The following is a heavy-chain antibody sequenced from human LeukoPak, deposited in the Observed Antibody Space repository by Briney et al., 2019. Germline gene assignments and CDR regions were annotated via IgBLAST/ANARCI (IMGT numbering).Heavy chain of an antibody. J-gene: IGHJ4*02. D-gene: IGHD5-18*01. CDR2: ISSSGSTI. V-gene: IGHV3-48*04. CDR1: GFPFSLYS. CDR3: VKVDREHTAMVEIDY. Sequence: GGSLRLSCAASGFPFSLYSINWVRQAPGKGLEWVSYISSSGSTIYYADSVKGRFTISRDNSKNTLYLQMNSLRAEDTAVYYCVKVDREHTAMVEIDYWGQGTLVTVSS.